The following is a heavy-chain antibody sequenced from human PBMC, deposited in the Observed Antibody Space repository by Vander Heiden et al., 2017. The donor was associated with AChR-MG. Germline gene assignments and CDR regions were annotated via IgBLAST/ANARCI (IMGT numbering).Heavy chain of an antibody. CDR2: ISWNSGSI. CDR1: GFTFDDYA. Sequence: EVQLVESGGGLVQPGRSLRPSCAASGFTFDDYAMHWVRQAPGKGLEWVSGISWNSGSIGYADSVKGRFTISRDNAKNSLYLQMNSLRAEDTALYYCAKDYYDILTGYYDYWGQGTLVTVSS. V-gene: IGHV3-9*01. CDR3: AKDYYDILTGYYDY. J-gene: IGHJ4*02. D-gene: IGHD3-9*01.